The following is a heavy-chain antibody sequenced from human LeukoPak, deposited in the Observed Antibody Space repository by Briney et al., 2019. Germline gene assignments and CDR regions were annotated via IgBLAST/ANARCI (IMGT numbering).Heavy chain of an antibody. CDR3: ARSGARRRKVFDY. CDR1: VYTFTSYD. CDR2: MNPNSGNS. Sequence: ASLKVSCKASVYTFTSYDINWVRQATGQGLEWMGWMNPNSGNSGYAQKCQGRITITRNTSISTAYMELSRLRSEDTAVYYCARSGARRRKVFDYWGQGTLVTVSS. V-gene: IGHV1-8*01. J-gene: IGHJ4*02. D-gene: IGHD3-10*01.